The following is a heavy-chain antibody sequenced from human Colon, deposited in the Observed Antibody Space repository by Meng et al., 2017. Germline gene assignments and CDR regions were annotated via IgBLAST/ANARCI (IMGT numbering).Heavy chain of an antibody. CDR2: IRGGGSDDT. CDR1: GFTFATYG. D-gene: IGHD6-13*01. Sequence: GESLKISCAASGFTFATYGMNWVRQAPGKGLEWVSSIRGGGSDDTYYADSVQGRFAISRDNSKNTLYLQMDSLRAEDTAVYYCAKKNTPRTSWFWFDYWGHGTLVTVSS. J-gene: IGHJ4*01. CDR3: AKKNTPRTSWFWFDY. V-gene: IGHV3-23*01.